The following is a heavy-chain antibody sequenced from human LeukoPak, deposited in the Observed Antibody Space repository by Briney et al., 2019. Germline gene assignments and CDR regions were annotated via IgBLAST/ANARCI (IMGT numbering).Heavy chain of an antibody. D-gene: IGHD3-16*01. CDR2: ISSRSSAI. CDR3: ARGATGFDY. V-gene: IGHV3-48*02. J-gene: IGHJ4*02. Sequence: GGSLRLSCEASGFTFTTYTMNWVRQAPGKGLEWVSYISSRSSAIYYADSVKGRFTISRDNAKSSLYLQMNNLRDEDTAVYYCARGATGFDYWGQGTLVTVSS. CDR1: GFTFTTYT.